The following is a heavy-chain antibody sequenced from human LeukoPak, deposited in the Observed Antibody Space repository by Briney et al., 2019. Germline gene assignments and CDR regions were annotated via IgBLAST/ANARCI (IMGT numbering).Heavy chain of an antibody. CDR2: IYTSGST. CDR3: ASRSPPGNFDWLRNWFDP. J-gene: IGHJ5*02. Sequence: SETLSLTCTVSGGSISSYYWSWIRQPAGKGLEWIGRIYTSGSTNYNPSLKSRVTMSVDTSKNQFSLKLSSVTAAATAVYYCASRSPPGNFDWLRNWFDPWGQGTLVTVSS. V-gene: IGHV4-4*07. D-gene: IGHD3-9*01. CDR1: GGSISSYY.